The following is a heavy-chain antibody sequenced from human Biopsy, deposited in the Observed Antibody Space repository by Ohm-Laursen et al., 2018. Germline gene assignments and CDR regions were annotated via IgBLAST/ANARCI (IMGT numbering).Heavy chain of an antibody. CDR3: ALAAAQTVTHFDY. CDR1: GFTFSSYA. V-gene: IGHV3-23*01. Sequence: GSLRLSCSAPGFTFSSYAMTWFRQAPGKGLEWVSTISGNSDIIYDTDSVKGRFTISRDNSKNMLYLQMNSLRADDTAVYYCALAAAQTVTHFDYWGQGTLVTVSS. D-gene: IGHD4-17*01. J-gene: IGHJ4*02. CDR2: ISGNSDII.